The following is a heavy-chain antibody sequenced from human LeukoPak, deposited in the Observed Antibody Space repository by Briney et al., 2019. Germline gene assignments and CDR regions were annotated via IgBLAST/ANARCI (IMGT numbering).Heavy chain of an antibody. V-gene: IGHV5-51*01. J-gene: IGHJ6*03. CDR1: GYSFTSYW. Sequence: GESLQISCKGSGYSFTSYWIGWVRQMPGKGLEWMGIIYPGDSDTRYSPSFQGQVTISADKSISTAYLQWSSLKASDTAMYYCARHRTDCSSSSCYDGYYYYYYMDVWGKGTTVTVSS. CDR3: ARHRTDCSSSSCYDGYYYYYYMDV. D-gene: IGHD2-2*01. CDR2: IYPGDSDT.